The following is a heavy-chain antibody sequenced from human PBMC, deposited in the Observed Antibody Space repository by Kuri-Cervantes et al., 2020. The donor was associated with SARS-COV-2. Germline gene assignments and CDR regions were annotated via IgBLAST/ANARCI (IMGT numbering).Heavy chain of an antibody. CDR3: AKGIPGIAAAGDY. J-gene: IGHJ4*02. Sequence: GGSLRLSCAASGFTFSSYAMHWVRQAPGKGLEWVAVISYDGSNKYYADSVKGRFTISRDNSKNTLYLQMNSLRAEDTAVYYCAKGIPGIAAAGDYWGQGTLVTVSS. D-gene: IGHD6-13*01. CDR1: GFTFSSYA. V-gene: IGHV3-30-3*01. CDR2: ISYDGSNK.